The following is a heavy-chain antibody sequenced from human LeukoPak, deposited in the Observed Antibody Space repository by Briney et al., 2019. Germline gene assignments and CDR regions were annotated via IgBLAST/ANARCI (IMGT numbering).Heavy chain of an antibody. CDR2: YSGST. J-gene: IGHJ4*02. CDR1: GGSISSSTYY. V-gene: IGHV4-39*01. Sequence: SETLSLTCTVSGGSISSSTYYWGWIRQPPGKGLEWIGSYSGSTDYNPSHKSRVAISVDTSKSQFSLRLRSVTAADTAVYYCARHGPTRKQWLVGYYFDYWGQGTLVTVSS. D-gene: IGHD6-19*01. CDR3: ARHGPTRKQWLVGYYFDY.